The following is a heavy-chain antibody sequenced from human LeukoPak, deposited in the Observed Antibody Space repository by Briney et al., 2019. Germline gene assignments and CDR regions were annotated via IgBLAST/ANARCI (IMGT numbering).Heavy chain of an antibody. J-gene: IGHJ4*02. CDR3: ARSTREVGERFDY. D-gene: IGHD3-10*01. Sequence: GGSLRLSCAASGFTVSSNYMSWVRQASGKGLEWVGRIRSKVNSYTTAYAASVRGRFTISRDDSKNTAYLQMNSLKTEDTAIYYCARSTREVGERFDYWGQGTLVTVSS. V-gene: IGHV3-73*01. CDR2: IRSKVNSYTT. CDR1: GFTVSSNY.